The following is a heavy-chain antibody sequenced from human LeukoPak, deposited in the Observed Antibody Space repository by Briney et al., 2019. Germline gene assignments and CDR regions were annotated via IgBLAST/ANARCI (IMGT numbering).Heavy chain of an antibody. D-gene: IGHD3-9*01. CDR3: ATSTYPYYDILIR. J-gene: IGHJ4*01. Sequence: GESLKIPFKGSGYSFTSSWINWVRQMPGKGLEWMGRIDPTDSYTNYSPSFQGHVTISADKSISTAYLQWSSLKASDTAMYYCATSTYPYYDILIRWGHGTLVTVSS. CDR2: IDPTDSYT. CDR1: GYSFTSSW. V-gene: IGHV5-10-1*01.